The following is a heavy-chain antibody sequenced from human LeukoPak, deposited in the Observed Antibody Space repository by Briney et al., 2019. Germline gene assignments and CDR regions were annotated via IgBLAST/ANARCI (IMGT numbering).Heavy chain of an antibody. CDR3: ARDLFGSGSFYGF. Sequence: GGSLRLSCAASGFTFSTYSMNWVRQAPGKGLEWVSTITSSSAYIYYADSVKGRFTISRDNAKNSLYLQMNSLRAEDTAVYYCARDLFGSGSFYGFWGQGALVTVSS. V-gene: IGHV3-21*06. CDR2: ITSSSAYI. CDR1: GFTFSTYS. D-gene: IGHD3-10*01. J-gene: IGHJ4*02.